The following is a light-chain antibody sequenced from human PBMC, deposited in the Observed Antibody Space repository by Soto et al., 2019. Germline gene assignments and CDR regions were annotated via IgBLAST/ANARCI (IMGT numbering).Light chain of an antibody. CDR2: GAS. CDR3: QQYDSSPRT. J-gene: IGKJ1*01. V-gene: IGKV3-20*01. CDR1: QSVTNNQ. Sequence: EIVLTQSPGTLSLSPGERAALSCRASQSVTNNQLAWYQQKPGQAPRLLISGASRRAAGIPDRFSGSGSGTDFTLTISRLESEDIAVYYCQQYDSSPRTFGQGTRVEIK.